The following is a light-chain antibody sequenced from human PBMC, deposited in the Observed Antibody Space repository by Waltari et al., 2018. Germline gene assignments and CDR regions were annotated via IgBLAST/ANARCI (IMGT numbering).Light chain of an antibody. J-gene: IGLJ6*01. Sequence: QSALTQPASVSGSPGQSITISCTGTRSDIGGYNHDSWYQQHPGKVPKLIIYDVSGRPSGVSNRFSGSKSGNTASLTISGLQAEDEADYYCSSYTSSTTNVFGSGTKVTVL. CDR3: SSYTSSTTNV. CDR1: RSDIGGYNH. V-gene: IGLV2-14*03. CDR2: DVS.